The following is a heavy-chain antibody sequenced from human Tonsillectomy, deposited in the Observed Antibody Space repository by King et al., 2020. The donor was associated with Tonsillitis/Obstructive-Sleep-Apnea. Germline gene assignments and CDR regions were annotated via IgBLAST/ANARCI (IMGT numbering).Heavy chain of an antibody. D-gene: IGHD2-2*01. J-gene: IGHJ5*02. CDR2: INHSGST. V-gene: IGHV4-34*01. CDR1: GGSFSGYY. CDR3: SRGHPHCSTTSCYEPHPGGPMEETGNWFDP. Sequence: VQLQQWGAGLLKPSETLSLTCAVYGGSFSGYYWSWIRQPPGKGLEWIGEINHSGSTNYIPSLKSRVTISVDTSKNHFSLKLSSLTAADTAVYYCSRGHPHCSTTSCYEPHPGGPMEETGNWFDPWGQGTLVTVSS.